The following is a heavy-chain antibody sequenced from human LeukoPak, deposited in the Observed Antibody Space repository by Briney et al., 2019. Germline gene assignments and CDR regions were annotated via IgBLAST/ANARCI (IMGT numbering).Heavy chain of an antibody. J-gene: IGHJ6*04. CDR1: GGSFSGHY. V-gene: IGHV4-34*01. CDR2: INHSGST. Sequence: SETLSLTCAVYGGSFSGHYWSWVRQTPGKGLEWIGTINHSGSTNYNPSLKSRVTTSVDTSKNQFSLRLSSVTAADTAVYYCAKSTMDVWGKGTTVTVSS. CDR3: AKSTMDV.